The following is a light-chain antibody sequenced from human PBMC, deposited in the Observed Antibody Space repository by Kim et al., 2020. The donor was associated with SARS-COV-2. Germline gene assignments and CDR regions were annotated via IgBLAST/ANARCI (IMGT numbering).Light chain of an antibody. Sequence: SSALTQDPAVYVALGQTVRITCQGDSLRSYYASWYQQKPGQAPVLVIYGKNNRPSGIPDRFSGSSSGNTASLTITGAQAEDEADYYCNSRDSSGNHLVFGGGTQLTVL. CDR1: SLRSYY. V-gene: IGLV3-19*01. CDR2: GKN. CDR3: NSRDSSGNHLV. J-gene: IGLJ2*01.